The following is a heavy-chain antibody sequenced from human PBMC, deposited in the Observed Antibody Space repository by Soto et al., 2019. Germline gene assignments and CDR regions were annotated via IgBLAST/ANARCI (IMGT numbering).Heavy chain of an antibody. J-gene: IGHJ4*02. CDR3: SRGGKIVGTTPNLDY. CDR2: ISGSGGST. D-gene: IGHD1-26*01. V-gene: IGHV3-23*01. CDR1: GFTFSSYA. Sequence: PGGSLRLSCAASGFTFSSYAMSWVRQAPGKGLEWVSAISGSGGSTYYADSVKGRFTISRDNSKNTLYLQMNSLRAEDTAVYYCSRGGKIVGTTPNLDYWGQGTLVTVSS.